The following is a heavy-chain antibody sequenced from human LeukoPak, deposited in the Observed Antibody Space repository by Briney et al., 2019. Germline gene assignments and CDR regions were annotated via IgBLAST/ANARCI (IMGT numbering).Heavy chain of an antibody. Sequence: GGSLRLSCAASGFTFNTYAMSWVRQAPRRGLEWVSTVSGSGDTTYYADSVRGRFTISRDNSKNTLYLQMSSLRAEDTAVYYCAKDAGSGSPDYFDYWGQGTLVTVSS. CDR1: GFTFNTYA. J-gene: IGHJ4*02. CDR2: VSGSGDTT. CDR3: AKDAGSGSPDYFDY. V-gene: IGHV3-23*01. D-gene: IGHD3-10*01.